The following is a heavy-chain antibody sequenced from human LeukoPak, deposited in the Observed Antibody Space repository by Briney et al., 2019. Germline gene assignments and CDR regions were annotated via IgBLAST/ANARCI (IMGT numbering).Heavy chain of an antibody. CDR1: GFTLRSYG. D-gene: IGHD2-21*02. J-gene: IGHJ3*02. CDR3: ARDFGGDYDAFDI. CDR2: VWYDGGNR. Sequence: GGSLTLSCVASGFTLRSYGLHWVRQAPGRGLEWVAVVWYDGGNRYYVDSVKGRFTISRDNSKNTLYLQMNSLRAEDTAVYYCARDFGGDYDAFDIWGQGTVVTVSS. V-gene: IGHV3-33*01.